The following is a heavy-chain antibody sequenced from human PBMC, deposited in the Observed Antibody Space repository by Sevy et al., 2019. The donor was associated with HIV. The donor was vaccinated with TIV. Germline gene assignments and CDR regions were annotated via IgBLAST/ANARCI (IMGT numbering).Heavy chain of an antibody. CDR1: GFTFSDYY. V-gene: IGHV3-11*01. D-gene: IGHD1-1*01. Sequence: GGSLRLSCAASGFTFSDYYMSWIRQAPGKGLELVAYIGSRGTTIYSDSVRGRFTISRDNAKNSLYLQINSLRAEDTAVYYCARGRDDLGAFDVWGQGTMVTVSS. CDR3: ARGRDDLGAFDV. CDR2: IGSRGTTI. J-gene: IGHJ3*01.